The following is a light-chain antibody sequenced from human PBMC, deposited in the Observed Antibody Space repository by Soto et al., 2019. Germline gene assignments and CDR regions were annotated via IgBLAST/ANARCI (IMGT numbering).Light chain of an antibody. J-gene: IGKJ1*01. Sequence: EIVMTQSPGTLSVSPGERATRSCRASLSVSTKLAWYQQKPGQAPRLLIYGASTRATGISARFSGSGSGTEFSLTISSLQSEDLAVYYSQQYNIWPRTFGQGTKVDIK. CDR3: QQYNIWPRT. CDR1: LSVSTK. CDR2: GAS. V-gene: IGKV3-15*01.